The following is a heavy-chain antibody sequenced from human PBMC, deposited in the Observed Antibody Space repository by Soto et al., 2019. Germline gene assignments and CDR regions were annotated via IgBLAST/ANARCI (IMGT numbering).Heavy chain of an antibody. CDR2: IFHTGTT. J-gene: IGHJ3*02. D-gene: IGHD2-21*01. Sequence: QVHLQESGPGLVKPSQTLSLTCTVSGGSFTSSAYYWSWIRQLPGKGLEWIGDIFHTGTTNYNPSLKSRVTISIDRSDNQLSLELRSVTAADTAVYHCARLLRTTFVTFDIWGQGTMVAVSS. CDR1: GGSFTSSAYY. V-gene: IGHV4-31*03. CDR3: ARLLRTTFVTFDI.